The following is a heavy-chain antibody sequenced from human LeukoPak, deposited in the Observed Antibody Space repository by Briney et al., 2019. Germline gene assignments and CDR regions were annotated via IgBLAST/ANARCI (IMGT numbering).Heavy chain of an antibody. J-gene: IGHJ5*02. Sequence: ASVKVSCKASGYTFTSYGISWMRQAPGQGLEWMGWISAYNGNTNYAQKLQGRVTMTTDTSTSTAYMELRSLRSDDTAVYYCAGLRSSNDNWFDPWGQGTLVTVSS. CDR1: GYTFTSYG. D-gene: IGHD5-24*01. V-gene: IGHV1-18*01. CDR3: AGLRSSNDNWFDP. CDR2: ISAYNGNT.